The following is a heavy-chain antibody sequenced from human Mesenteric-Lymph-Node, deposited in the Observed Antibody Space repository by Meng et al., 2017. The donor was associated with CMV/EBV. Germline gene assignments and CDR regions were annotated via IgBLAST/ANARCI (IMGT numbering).Heavy chain of an antibody. Sequence: GSLRLSCGVHGGSFSGFYWSWIRQSPGKGLEWIGSIYYSGSTYYNPSLKSRVTISVDTSKNQFSLKLSSVTAADTAVYYCARDLYRAYGMFDYWGQGTLVTVSS. CDR1: GGSFSGFY. J-gene: IGHJ4*02. V-gene: IGHV4-34*01. D-gene: IGHD4-17*01. CDR3: ARDLYRAYGMFDY. CDR2: IYYSGST.